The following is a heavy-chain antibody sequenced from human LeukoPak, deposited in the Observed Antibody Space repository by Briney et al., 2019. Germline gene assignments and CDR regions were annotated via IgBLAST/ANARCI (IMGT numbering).Heavy chain of an antibody. CDR2: IYYSGST. V-gene: IGHV4-31*03. Sequence: SGTLSLTCTVSGGSISSGGYYWSWIRQHPGKGLEWIGYIYYSGSTYYNPSLKSRVTISVDTSKNQFSLKLSSVTAADTAVYYCARAAAAGRLLDYWGQGTLVTVSS. CDR3: ARAAAAGRLLDY. D-gene: IGHD6-13*01. J-gene: IGHJ4*02. CDR1: GGSISSGGYY.